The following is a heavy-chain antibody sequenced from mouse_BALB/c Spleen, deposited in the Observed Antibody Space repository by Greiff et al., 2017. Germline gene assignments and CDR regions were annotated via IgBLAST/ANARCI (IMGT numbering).Heavy chain of an antibody. Sequence: EVKLVESGGGLVKPGGSLKLSCAASGFTFSSYTMSWVRQTPEKRLEWVATISSGGSYTYYPDSVKGRFTISRDNAKNTLYLQMSSLKSEDTAMYYCTREDYRYDGGYAMDYWGQGTSVTVSS. J-gene: IGHJ4*01. D-gene: IGHD2-14*01. V-gene: IGHV5-6-4*01. CDR2: ISSGGSYT. CDR1: GFTFSSYT. CDR3: TREDYRYDGGYAMDY.